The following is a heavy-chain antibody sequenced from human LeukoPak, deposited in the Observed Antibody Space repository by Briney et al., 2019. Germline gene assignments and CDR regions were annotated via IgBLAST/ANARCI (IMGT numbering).Heavy chain of an antibody. J-gene: IGHJ4*02. CDR2: IRYDGSNK. CDR1: GFTFSSYG. V-gene: IGHV3-30*02. Sequence: PGGSLTLSCAASGFTFSSYGMHWVSQAPGKGLEWVAFIRYDGSNKYYADSVKGRFTISRDNSKNTLYLQMNSLRAEDTAVYYCARDGLWIFGVVRLDYWGQGTLVTVSS. D-gene: IGHD3-3*01. CDR3: ARDGLWIFGVVRLDY.